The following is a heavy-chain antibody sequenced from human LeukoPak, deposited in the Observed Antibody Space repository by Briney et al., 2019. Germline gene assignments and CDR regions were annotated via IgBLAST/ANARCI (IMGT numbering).Heavy chain of an antibody. CDR3: TRDRLFSEETTMINIDY. CDR2: ISNSDSYT. D-gene: IGHD5-18*01. Sequence: GGSLRLSCAAYGFTFSDYYMGWIRQAPGKGLAWVSYISNSDSYTNYADSVRGRFTISRDNAKNSLYLQMNSLRAEDTAVYYCTRDRLFSEETTMINIDYWGQGTLVTVSS. J-gene: IGHJ4*02. CDR1: GFTFSDYY. V-gene: IGHV3-11*06.